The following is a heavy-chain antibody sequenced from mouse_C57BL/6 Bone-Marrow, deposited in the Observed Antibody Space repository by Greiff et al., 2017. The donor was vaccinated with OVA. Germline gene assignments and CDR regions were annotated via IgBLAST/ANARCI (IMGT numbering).Heavy chain of an antibody. J-gene: IGHJ3*01. CDR2: IDPENGDT. Sequence: EVKLMESGAELVRPGASVKLSCTASGFNIKDDYMHWVKQRPEQGLEWIGWIDPENGDTEYASKFQGKATITADTSSNTAYLQLSSLTSEDTAVYYCTTTGGPAWFAYWGQGTLVTVSA. CDR3: TTTGGPAWFAY. CDR1: GFNIKDDY. V-gene: IGHV14-4*01.